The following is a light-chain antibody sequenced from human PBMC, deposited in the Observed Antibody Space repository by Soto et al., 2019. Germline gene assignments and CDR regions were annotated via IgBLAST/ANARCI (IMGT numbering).Light chain of an antibody. CDR2: QHS. CDR1: KLGDKY. CDR3: PAWDSRTANVV. Sequence: SYELTQPPSVSVSPGQTANITSSGDKLGDKYACWYQQRPGQSPVLVIYQHSKRPSGIPERFSGSNSGNTATLTISGTQAMDEADYYCPAWDSRTANVVFGGGTKLTVL. J-gene: IGLJ2*01. V-gene: IGLV3-1*01.